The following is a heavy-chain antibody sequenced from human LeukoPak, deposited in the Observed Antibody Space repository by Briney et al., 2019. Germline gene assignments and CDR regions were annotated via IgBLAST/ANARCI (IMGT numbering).Heavy chain of an antibody. D-gene: IGHD2-15*01. Sequence: VASVKLCCKHSRYTLTELSMDCLRQAPGKGHEWMGGFDPEDGETIYAQKFQGRVTMTEDTSTDTAYMELSSLRSEDTAVYYCAKGELVVPPRSYYMDVWGKGTTVTVSS. J-gene: IGHJ6*03. CDR2: FDPEDGET. CDR1: RYTLTELS. CDR3: AKGELVVPPRSYYMDV. V-gene: IGHV1-24*01.